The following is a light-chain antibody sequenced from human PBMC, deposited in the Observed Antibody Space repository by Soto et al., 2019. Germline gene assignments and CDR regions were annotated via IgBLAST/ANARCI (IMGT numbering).Light chain of an antibody. CDR1: SSNIGAGYD. Sequence: QSELTQPPSVSGAPGQRVTISCTGSSSNIGAGYDVHWYQQLPGTAPKLLIYGNSNRPSGVPDRFSGSKSGTSASLAITGLQAEDEADYYCQSYDSSLRSVFGGGTKVTVL. CDR3: QSYDSSLRSV. V-gene: IGLV1-40*01. CDR2: GNS. J-gene: IGLJ2*01.